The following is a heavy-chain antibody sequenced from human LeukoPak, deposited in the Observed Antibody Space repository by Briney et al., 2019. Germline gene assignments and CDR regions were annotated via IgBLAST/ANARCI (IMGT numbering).Heavy chain of an antibody. CDR3: AIKYYDFWSGYPSSQKGYYGMDV. J-gene: IGHJ6*02. V-gene: IGHV3-9*01. CDR2: ISWNSGSI. D-gene: IGHD3-3*01. Sequence: GRSLRLSCAASGFTFDDYAMHWVRQAPGKGLEWVSGISWNSGSIGYADSVKGRFTISRDNAKNSLYLQMNSLRAEDTALYYCAIKYYDFWSGYPSSQKGYYGMDVWGQGTTVTVSS. CDR1: GFTFDDYA.